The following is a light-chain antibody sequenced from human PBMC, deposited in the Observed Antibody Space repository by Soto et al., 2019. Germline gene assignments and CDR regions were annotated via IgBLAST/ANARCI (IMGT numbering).Light chain of an antibody. CDR2: DAT. J-gene: IGKJ4*01. CDR3: QQYDFQSLT. V-gene: IGKV1-17*01. Sequence: IQMSQSVFSLSVTEGDSVTITCRASQGIRYDLGWYQQQPGKAPELLNHDATCLQSGVPSMFSGSGSGTEFTLTICILQADDGTTYCSQQYDFQSLTFGEGARLDVK. CDR1: QGIRYD.